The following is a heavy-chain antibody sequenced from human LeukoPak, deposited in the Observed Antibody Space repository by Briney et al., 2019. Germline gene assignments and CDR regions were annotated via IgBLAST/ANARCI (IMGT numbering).Heavy chain of an antibody. Sequence: AGGSLRLSCAASGFTFYDYAMHWVRHAPGKGLEWVSGISWNSGSIAYADSVKGRFTISRDNAKNSLYLQMNSLRAEDTALYYXXXXXXXXXPRSFGAFDIWGQGTMVTVSS. CDR2: ISWNSGSI. D-gene: IGHD3-10*01. CDR3: XXXXXXXXPRSFGAFDI. V-gene: IGHV3-9*01. J-gene: IGHJ3*02. CDR1: GFTFYDYA.